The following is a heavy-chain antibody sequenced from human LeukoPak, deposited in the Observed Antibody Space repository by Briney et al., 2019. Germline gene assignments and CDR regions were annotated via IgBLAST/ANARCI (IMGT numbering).Heavy chain of an antibody. Sequence: SETLSLTCTVSGASISSYYWSWIRQPPGKGLEWIGDIFNSGNINYNPSLKSRVTISVDTSKNQFSLKLTSVTAADTAVYYCARGAYSYRFDYWGPGTLVTVSS. D-gene: IGHD5-18*01. J-gene: IGHJ4*02. CDR2: IFNSGNI. CDR1: GASISSYY. CDR3: ARGAYSYRFDY. V-gene: IGHV4-59*08.